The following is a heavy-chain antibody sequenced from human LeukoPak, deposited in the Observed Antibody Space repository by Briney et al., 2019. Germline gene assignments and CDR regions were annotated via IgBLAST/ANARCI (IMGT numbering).Heavy chain of an antibody. J-gene: IGHJ5*02. CDR3: ARHGAPYYYDSNTWFDP. D-gene: IGHD3-22*01. CDR2: IYSSGSA. CDR1: GSSISTYY. V-gene: IGHV4-4*09. Sequence: NTSETLSLTCIVSGSSISTYYWSWIRQSPGKGLEWIAYIYSSGSANYNPSLKRRVIISVDTSKNQFSLKLSSVTAADTAVYYCARHGAPYYYDSNTWFDPWGQGTLVTVSS.